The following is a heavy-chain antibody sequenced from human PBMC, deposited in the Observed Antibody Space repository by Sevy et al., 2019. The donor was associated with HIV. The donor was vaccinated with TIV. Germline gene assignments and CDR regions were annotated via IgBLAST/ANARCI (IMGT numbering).Heavy chain of an antibody. V-gene: IGHV3-23*01. CDR3: AKGEDGYYYHGWVV. J-gene: IGHJ6*02. Sequence: GGSLRLSCAASGFTFSSSALSWVRQAPGKGLQWVSAISDTGDNTYYADSVKGRFTVSRDNSMNTLYLQMKSLRAEDTALYYCAKGEDGYYYHGWVVWGQGTTVTVSS. CDR1: GFTFSSSA. CDR2: ISDTGDNT.